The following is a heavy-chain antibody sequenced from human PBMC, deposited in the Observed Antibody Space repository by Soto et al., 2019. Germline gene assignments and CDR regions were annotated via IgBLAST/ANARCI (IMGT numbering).Heavy chain of an antibody. CDR2: INPNTGVT. Sequence: ASVKVSCKTSGYTFTGYYIHWVRQPPGQGLEWMGWINPNTGVTNYAQKFQGRVSMTGDTSINTASMELSWLASDDTAVYYCARGSNNYNYNYYFYMDVWGKGTTVTVSS. V-gene: IGHV1-2*02. J-gene: IGHJ6*03. CDR1: GYTFTGYY. CDR3: ARGSNNYNYNYYFYMDV. D-gene: IGHD4-4*01.